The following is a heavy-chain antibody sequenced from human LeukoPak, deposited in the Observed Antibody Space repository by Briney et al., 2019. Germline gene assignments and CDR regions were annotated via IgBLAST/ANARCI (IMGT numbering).Heavy chain of an antibody. Sequence: SETLSLTCAVYGESFSGFYWSCIRQPPGKGLEWIGETDYSGSTNYNPSLESRVTISVDTSKNQFSLKMTSVTTADTAMYYCARVPLGETTGGRGYLDYWGQGNLVTVSS. CDR2: TDYSGST. CDR1: GESFSGFY. D-gene: IGHD1-26*01. J-gene: IGHJ4*02. V-gene: IGHV4-34*01. CDR3: ARVPLGETTGGRGYLDY.